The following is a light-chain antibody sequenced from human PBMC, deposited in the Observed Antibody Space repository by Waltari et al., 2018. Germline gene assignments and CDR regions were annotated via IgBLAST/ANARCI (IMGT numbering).Light chain of an antibody. CDR3: QQYNNCPP. Sequence: ETVMTQSPATLSVSPGERATLSCRASQRVSSNLAWYQQKPGQAPRLLINGASTRSTGIPARFSGSGYRTEFTLTSSNLQSEDFAVYYCQQYNNCPPIGGGTKGEIK. CDR1: QRVSSN. J-gene: IGKJ4*01. CDR2: GAS. V-gene: IGKV3-15*01.